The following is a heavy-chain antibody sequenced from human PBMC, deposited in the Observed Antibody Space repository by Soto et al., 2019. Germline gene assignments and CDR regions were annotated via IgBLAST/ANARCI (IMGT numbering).Heavy chain of an antibody. V-gene: IGHV3-23*01. Sequence: GGSLGLSCAASGFTFNIYAMSWVRQAPGKWLEWVSAISGSGGSTYYADSVKGRFTISRDNSKNTLYLQMNSLRAEDTAVYYCAREDGYRGGDAFDIWGQGTMVTVSS. J-gene: IGHJ3*02. CDR1: GFTFNIYA. CDR3: AREDGYRGGDAFDI. D-gene: IGHD5-12*01. CDR2: ISGSGGST.